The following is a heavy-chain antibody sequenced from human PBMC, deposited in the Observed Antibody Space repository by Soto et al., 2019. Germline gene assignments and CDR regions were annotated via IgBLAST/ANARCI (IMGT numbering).Heavy chain of an antibody. CDR1: GFTFSTYW. CDR2: INGDGSTT. CDR3: ARTNWYSGSLY. Sequence: EVPLVESGGDLVQPGGSLRLSCAASGFTFSTYWMHWVRQAPGKGLVWVSRINGDGSTTNYADSVKGRFTISRDNTKNTLYLQMNSLRVEDTAVYYCARTNWYSGSLYWGQGTLVTVSS. D-gene: IGHD1-26*01. J-gene: IGHJ4*02. V-gene: IGHV3-74*01.